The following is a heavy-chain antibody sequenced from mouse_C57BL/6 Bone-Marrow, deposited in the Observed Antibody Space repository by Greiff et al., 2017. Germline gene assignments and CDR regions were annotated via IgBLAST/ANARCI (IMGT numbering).Heavy chain of an antibody. CDR1: GFTFSSYA. D-gene: IGHD2-12*01. J-gene: IGHJ3*01. CDR2: ISDGGSYT. CDR3: ARDQRIWLYSHPGFAY. Sequence: EVKLMESGGGLVKPGGSLKLSCAASGFTFSSYAMSWVRQTPEKRLEWVATISDGGSYTYYPDNVKGRFTISKDNAKNNLYLQMSHLKSEDTAMYYCARDQRIWLYSHPGFAYWGQGTLVTVSA. V-gene: IGHV5-4*01.